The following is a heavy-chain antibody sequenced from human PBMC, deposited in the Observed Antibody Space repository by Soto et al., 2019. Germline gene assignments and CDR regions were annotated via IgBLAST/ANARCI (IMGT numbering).Heavy chain of an antibody. V-gene: IGHV4-4*02. CDR2: IYHAGSP. CDR3: ARGLSFRGDFDV. J-gene: IGHJ3*01. CDR1: GGSISSSSW. Sequence: SETLSLTCDVSGGSISSSSWWTWVRQSPGKGLEWIGEIYHAGSPNYNPSFQSRVTILADKSKNHFSLRLTSVTAADTAIYYCARGLSFRGDFDVWGQGTTVTVSS. D-gene: IGHD2-21*02.